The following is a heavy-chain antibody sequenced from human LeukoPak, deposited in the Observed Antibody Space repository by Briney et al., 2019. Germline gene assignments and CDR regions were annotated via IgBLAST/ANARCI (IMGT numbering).Heavy chain of an antibody. CDR3: AKDSSGPAF. Sequence: GGSLRLSCSASGFTFKSYAMHWVRQAPGKGLEWVSVIYSSGGTFYSESVKGRFTISRDYSKNTLYLQMNSLRVDDTAVYYCAKDSSGPAFWGQGTLVTVSS. CDR2: IYSSGGT. V-gene: IGHV3-53*01. D-gene: IGHD6-19*01. CDR1: GFTFKSYA. J-gene: IGHJ4*02.